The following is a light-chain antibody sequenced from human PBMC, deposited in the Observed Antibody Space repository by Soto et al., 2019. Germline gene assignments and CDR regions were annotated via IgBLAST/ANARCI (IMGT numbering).Light chain of an antibody. Sequence: DIQMTQSPSTLSASVGDRVTITCRASQSISSWLAWYQQKPGKAPKLLIYDASSLESGVPSRFSDSGSGTEFTLTISSLQPDDFATYYCQQYNSYLVTFGQGTKVEIK. CDR2: DAS. CDR1: QSISSW. V-gene: IGKV1-5*01. CDR3: QQYNSYLVT. J-gene: IGKJ1*01.